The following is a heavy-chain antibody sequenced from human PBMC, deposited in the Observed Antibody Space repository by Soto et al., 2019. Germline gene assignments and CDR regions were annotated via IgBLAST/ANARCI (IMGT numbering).Heavy chain of an antibody. CDR3: ARRTYYDFWSGYLYPPTHYYYGMDV. Sequence: PGGSLRLSCAAFGFTCSSYWMSCVLQAPGKGLEWVANIKQDGSEKYYVDSVKGRFTISRDNAKNSLYLQMNSLRAEDTAVYYCARRTYYDFWSGYLYPPTHYYYGMDVWGQGTTVTVSS. CDR1: GFTCSSYW. D-gene: IGHD3-3*01. J-gene: IGHJ6*02. V-gene: IGHV3-7*05. CDR2: IKQDGSEK.